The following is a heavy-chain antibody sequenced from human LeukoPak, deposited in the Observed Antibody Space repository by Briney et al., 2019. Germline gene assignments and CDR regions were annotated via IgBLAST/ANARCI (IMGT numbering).Heavy chain of an antibody. J-gene: IGHJ6*03. V-gene: IGHV3-48*04. D-gene: IGHD2-2*01. Sequence: PGGSLRLSCAASGFTFSSYSMNWVRQAPGKGLEWVSYISSSSSTIYYADSVKGRFTISRDNAKNSLYLQMNSLRAEDTAVYYCARDLVVPSAAKGLGPYYYYYMDVWGKGTTVTVSS. CDR3: ARDLVVPSAAKGLGPYYYYYMDV. CDR2: ISSSSSTI. CDR1: GFTFSSYS.